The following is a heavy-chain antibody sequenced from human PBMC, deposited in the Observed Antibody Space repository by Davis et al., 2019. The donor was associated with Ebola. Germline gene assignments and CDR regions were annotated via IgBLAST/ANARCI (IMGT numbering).Heavy chain of an antibody. J-gene: IGHJ5*02. Sequence: GESLKISCAVSGFNFSHYAMSWVRQAPGKGLEWVACISGSGKTTYYADSVEGRFNISRDNSKTTLSLLMNSVRGEDSAVYYCAKDKGFWVPPDWFGPWGQGVQVTVSS. D-gene: IGHD3-16*01. V-gene: IGHV3-23*01. CDR1: GFNFSHYA. CDR2: ISGSGKTT. CDR3: AKDKGFWVPPDWFGP.